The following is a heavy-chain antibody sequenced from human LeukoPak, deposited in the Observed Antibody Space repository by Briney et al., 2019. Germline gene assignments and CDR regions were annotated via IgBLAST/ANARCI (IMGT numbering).Heavy chain of an antibody. CDR1: GFIFSSYS. CDR3: ARAGKGNYYYYYMDV. Sequence: GGSLRLSCEASGFIFSSYSLNWVRQAPGKGLEWVASITSTSDDTHYAGSVTGRFTISRDNARNSVYLQMNSLRAEDTAVYYCARAGKGNYYYYYMDVWGKGTTVTVSS. V-gene: IGHV3-21*01. J-gene: IGHJ6*03. D-gene: IGHD6-13*01. CDR2: ITSTSDDT.